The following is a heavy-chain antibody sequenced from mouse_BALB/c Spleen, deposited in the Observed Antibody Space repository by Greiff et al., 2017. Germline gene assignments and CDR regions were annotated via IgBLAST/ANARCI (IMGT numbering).Heavy chain of an antibody. V-gene: IGHV1-69*02. CDR1: GYTFTSYW. CDR2: IYPSDSYT. J-gene: IGHJ3*01. Sequence: QVQLQQPGAELVRPGASVKLSCKASGYTFTSYWINWVKQRPGQGLEWIGNIYPSDSYTNYNQKFKDKATLTVDKSSSTAYMQLSSPTSEDSAVYYCTREDGNYVFAYWGQGTLVTVSA. CDR3: TREDGNYVFAY. D-gene: IGHD2-1*01.